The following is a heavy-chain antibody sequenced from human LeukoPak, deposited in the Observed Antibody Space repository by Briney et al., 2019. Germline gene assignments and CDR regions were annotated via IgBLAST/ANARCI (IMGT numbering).Heavy chain of an antibody. CDR3: ARDGGEEYSYAMGGAFDI. D-gene: IGHD5-18*01. J-gene: IGHJ3*02. CDR2: ISHSSSNI. V-gene: IGHV3-11*01. CDR1: EISLSDYY. Sequence: KPGGSLRLSCAACEISLSDYYMSWIRQAPGKGLEWISYISHSSSNIYYADSVKGRFTISRDNAKKSLYLQMNSLRAEDTAVYYCARDGGEEYSYAMGGAFDIWGQGTMVTVSS.